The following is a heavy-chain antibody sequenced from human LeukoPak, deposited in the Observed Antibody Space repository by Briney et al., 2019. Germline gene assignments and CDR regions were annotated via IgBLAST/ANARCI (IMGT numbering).Heavy chain of an antibody. Sequence: SETLSLTCAVYGGSFSGYYWSWIRHPPGKGLERIGEINHSGSTNYNPSLKSRVTISVDTSKNQFSLKLSSVTAADTAVYYCASLYSGSYYALDYWGQGTLVTVSS. J-gene: IGHJ4*02. CDR3: ASLYSGSYYALDY. CDR2: INHSGST. CDR1: GGSFSGYY. D-gene: IGHD1-26*01. V-gene: IGHV4-34*01.